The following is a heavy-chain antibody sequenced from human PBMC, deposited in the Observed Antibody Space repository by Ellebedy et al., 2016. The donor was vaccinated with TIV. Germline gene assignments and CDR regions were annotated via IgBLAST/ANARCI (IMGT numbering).Heavy chain of an antibody. Sequence: GGSLRLXCAASGFTFSSYGMHWVRQAPGKGLAWVAVIWSDGTTKYYSDSVKGRFTISRDNSKNTLYLQMNSLRAEDTAVYYCAREIIYGGYYFDYWGQGTLVTVSS. CDR3: AREIIYGGYYFDY. CDR1: GFTFSSYG. D-gene: IGHD4-23*01. CDR2: IWSDGTTK. J-gene: IGHJ4*02. V-gene: IGHV3-33*01.